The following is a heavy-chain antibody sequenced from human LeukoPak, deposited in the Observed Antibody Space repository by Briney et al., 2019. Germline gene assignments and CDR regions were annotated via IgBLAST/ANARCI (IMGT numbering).Heavy chain of an antibody. D-gene: IGHD4-23*01. Sequence: GGSLRPSCAASGFTFSSYAMHWVRQAPGKGLEWVAVISYDGSNKYYADSVKGRFTISRDNSKNTLYLQMNSLRAADTAVYYCARAGRTGTVVTPTDYWGQGTLVTVPS. CDR1: GFTFSSYA. V-gene: IGHV3-30-3*01. CDR2: ISYDGSNK. J-gene: IGHJ4*02. CDR3: ARAGRTGTVVTPTDY.